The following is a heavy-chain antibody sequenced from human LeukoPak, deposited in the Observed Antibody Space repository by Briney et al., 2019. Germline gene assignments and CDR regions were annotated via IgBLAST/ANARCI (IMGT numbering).Heavy chain of an antibody. V-gene: IGHV3-30*03. Sequence: GRSLRLSCAASGFTFSSYGMHWVRQAPGKGLEWMAVISFDGSNKYYTDSVKGRFTISRDNSKNTLYLQMNGLRAEDTAVYYCARDFSSGWFKYYFDYWGQGTLVTVSS. J-gene: IGHJ4*02. CDR3: ARDFSSGWFKYYFDY. D-gene: IGHD6-19*01. CDR2: ISFDGSNK. CDR1: GFTFSSYG.